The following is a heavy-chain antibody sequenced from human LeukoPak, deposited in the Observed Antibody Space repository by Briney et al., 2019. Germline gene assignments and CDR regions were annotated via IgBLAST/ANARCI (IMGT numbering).Heavy chain of an antibody. CDR1: GFTFSSYG. CDR2: IRYDGSNK. D-gene: IGHD2-15*01. Sequence: GGSLRLSCAASGFTFSSYGMHWVRQAPGKGLEWAAFIRYDGSNKYYADSVKGRFTISRDNSKNTLYLQMNSLRAEDTAVYYCASIVVVAADAKNDYWGQGTLVTVSS. V-gene: IGHV3-30*02. J-gene: IGHJ4*02. CDR3: ASIVVVAADAKNDY.